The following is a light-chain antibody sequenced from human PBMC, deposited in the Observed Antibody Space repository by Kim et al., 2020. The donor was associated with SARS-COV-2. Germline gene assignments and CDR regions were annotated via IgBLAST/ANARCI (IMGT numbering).Light chain of an antibody. CDR2: LNSDGSH. V-gene: IGLV4-69*01. CDR3: QTWGTGSWV. J-gene: IGLJ3*02. CDR1: SGHSSYA. Sequence: ASVTLTCTLSSGHSSYASAWHQQQPEKGPRYLMKLNSDGSHSKGDGIPDRFSGSSSGAERYLTISSLQSEDEADYYCQTWGTGSWVFGGGTQLTVL.